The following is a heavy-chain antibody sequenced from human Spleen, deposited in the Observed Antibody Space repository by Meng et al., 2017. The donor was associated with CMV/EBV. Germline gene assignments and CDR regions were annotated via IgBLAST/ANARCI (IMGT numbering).Heavy chain of an antibody. Sequence: GGSLRLSCKASGYSFTNYWIGWVRQMPGKGLEWMGIIYPGDSDIRYSPSLQGQVTISADKSISTAYMELSRLRSDDTAVYYCLLDYPGNPTSFDYWGQGTLVTVSS. CDR2: IYPGDSDI. V-gene: IGHV5-51*01. CDR3: LLDYPGNPTSFDY. J-gene: IGHJ4*02. D-gene: IGHD3-10*01. CDR1: GYSFTNYW.